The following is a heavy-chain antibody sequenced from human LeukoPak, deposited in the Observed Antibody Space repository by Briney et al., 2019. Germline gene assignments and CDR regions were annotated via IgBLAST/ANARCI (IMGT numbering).Heavy chain of an antibody. CDR2: LRFDATSY. Sequence: GESLRLSCEASGFTFSSYGMHWVRQAPGKGLEWVSFLRFDATSYYYAESVRGRFTISRDNSKNTLYLQMNSLRADDTAVYYCAKDAVTALAGYYYYMGVWGKGTMVTVSS. D-gene: IGHD6-19*01. V-gene: IGHV3-30*02. CDR1: GFTFSSYG. CDR3: AKDAVTALAGYYYYMGV. J-gene: IGHJ6*03.